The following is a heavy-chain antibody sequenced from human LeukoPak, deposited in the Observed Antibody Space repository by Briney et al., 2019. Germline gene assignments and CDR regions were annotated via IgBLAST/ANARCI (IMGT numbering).Heavy chain of an antibody. CDR3: ARDTSGLLEILGDAFDM. CDR2: ISSTTNTI. D-gene: IGHD3-16*01. J-gene: IGHJ3*02. V-gene: IGHV3-48*01. CDR1: GFCFSTYS. Sequence: GGSLRLSCAASGFCFSTYSMNWVRQAPGKGLEWISYISSTTNTIYYADSVKGRFTISRDLAKNSLYLQMNSLRAEDTAVYFCARDTSGLLEILGDAFDMWGQGTVVTVSS.